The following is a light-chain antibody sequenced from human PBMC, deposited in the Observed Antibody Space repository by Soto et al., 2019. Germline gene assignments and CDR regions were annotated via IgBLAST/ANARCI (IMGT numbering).Light chain of an antibody. CDR2: SDN. Sequence: QSVLTQPPSASATPGQRVTISCSGSSSNIGSHTVNWYQHLPGTAPQLLIYSDNQRPSGVPDRFSGSKSGTSASLAISGLQSEDEADYYCAAWDDSLKAYVFATRTKLTVL. CDR3: AAWDDSLKAYV. CDR1: SSNIGSHT. V-gene: IGLV1-44*01. J-gene: IGLJ1*01.